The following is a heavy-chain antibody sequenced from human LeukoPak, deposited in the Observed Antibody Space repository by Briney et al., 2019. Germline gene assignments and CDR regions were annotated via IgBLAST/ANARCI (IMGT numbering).Heavy chain of an antibody. CDR2: ISAYNGNT. V-gene: IGHV1-18*01. CDR1: GDTFTSYG. J-gene: IGHJ4*02. D-gene: IGHD3-22*01. CDR3: ARDEYYDSSGYPPFDY. Sequence: ASVKVSCKASGDTFTSYGISWVRQAPGQGLEWMGWISAYNGNTNYAQKLQGRVTMTTGTSTSTAYMELRSLRSDDTAVYYCARDEYYDSSGYPPFDYWGQGTLVTVSS.